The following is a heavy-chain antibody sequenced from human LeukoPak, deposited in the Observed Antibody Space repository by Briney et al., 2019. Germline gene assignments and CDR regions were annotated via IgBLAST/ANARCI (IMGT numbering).Heavy chain of an antibody. CDR1: GGSISSSNW. D-gene: IGHD3-22*01. V-gene: IGHV4-4*02. Sequence: SGTLSLTCAVSGGSISSSNWWSWIRQPPGKGLEWIGEIYHSGSTNYNPSLKSRVTISVDKSKTQFSLKLSSVTAADTAVYYCAVTKADYYDSSGYYSSWGQGTLVTVSS. CDR3: AVTKADYYDSSGYYSS. J-gene: IGHJ4*02. CDR2: IYHSGST.